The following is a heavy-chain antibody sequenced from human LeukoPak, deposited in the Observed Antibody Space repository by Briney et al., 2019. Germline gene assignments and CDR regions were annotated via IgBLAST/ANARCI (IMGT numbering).Heavy chain of an antibody. D-gene: IGHD1-1*01. CDR3: ARDLRDWNPSCKGCYGMDV. CDR1: GGTFSSYA. J-gene: IGHJ6*02. V-gene: IGHV1-69*13. CDR2: IIPIFGTA. Sequence: GASVKVSCKASGGTFSSYAISWVRQAPGQGLEWMGGIIPIFGTANYAQKFQGRVTITADESTSTAYMELRSLRSDDTAVYYCARDLRDWNPSCKGCYGMDVWGQGTTVTVSS.